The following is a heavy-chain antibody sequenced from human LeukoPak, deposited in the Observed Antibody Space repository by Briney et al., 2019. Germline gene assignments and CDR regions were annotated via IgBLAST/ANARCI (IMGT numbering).Heavy chain of an antibody. J-gene: IGHJ4*03. CDR3: ARGATISETGYFDF. Sequence: SETLSPTCAVYGGSFSRYYWSWIRQSPGKGLEWIAEIDHRGDTNYNPSVKSRVTISVDTSKNQLSLKMRSLSAADTALYYCARGATISETGYFDFWGQGTLVTVSS. CDR2: IDHRGDT. V-gene: IGHV4-34*01. CDR1: GGSFSRYY. D-gene: IGHD5-24*01.